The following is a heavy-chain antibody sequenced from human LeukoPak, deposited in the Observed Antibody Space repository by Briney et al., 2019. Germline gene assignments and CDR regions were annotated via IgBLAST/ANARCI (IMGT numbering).Heavy chain of an antibody. CDR3: ATLGSYDSWFDP. CDR2: ISSSSNYM. CDR1: GFTFSSYT. V-gene: IGHV3-21*01. J-gene: IGHJ5*02. D-gene: IGHD3-10*01. Sequence: PGGSLRLSCAASGFTFSSYTMNWVRQAPGKGLEWVSSISSSSNYMYYADSVKGRFTISRDNAKKSLYLQMNSLRDEDTAVYYCATLGSYDSWFDPWGQGTLVIVSS.